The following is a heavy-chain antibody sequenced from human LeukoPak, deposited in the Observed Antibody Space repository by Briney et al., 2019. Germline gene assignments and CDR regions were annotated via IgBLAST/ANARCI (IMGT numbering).Heavy chain of an antibody. D-gene: IGHD3-10*01. CDR3: AHRQRNYYGSGNEYFQH. V-gene: IGHV2-5*02. CDR2: IYWDDDK. CDR1: GFSLSSSGVG. Sequence: SGPTLVNPTQTLTLTCTFSGFSLSSSGVGVGWIRQPPGKALEWPALIYWDDDKRYSPSLKSRLTITKDTSKNQVVLTMTNMDPVDTATYYCAHRQRNYYGSGNEYFQHWGQGTLVTVSS. J-gene: IGHJ1*01.